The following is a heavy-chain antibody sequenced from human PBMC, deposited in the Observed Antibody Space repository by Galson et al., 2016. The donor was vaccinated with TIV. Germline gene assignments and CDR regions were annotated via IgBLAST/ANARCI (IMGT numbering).Heavy chain of an antibody. V-gene: IGHV1-3*01. J-gene: IGHJ3*01. Sequence: SVKVSCKASGYTFTSHTMHWVRQAPGQSLEWMGWINVGNSNTKYSQRFQGRVTFARDTSATTAFMELGSLRSEDTAVYFCARGRVGASRGFDVWGQGTVVTVSS. CDR3: ARGRVGASRGFDV. D-gene: IGHD1-26*01. CDR1: GYTFTSHT. CDR2: INVGNSNT.